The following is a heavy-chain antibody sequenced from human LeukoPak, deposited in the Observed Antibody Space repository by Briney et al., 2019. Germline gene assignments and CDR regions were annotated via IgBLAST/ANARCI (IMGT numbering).Heavy chain of an antibody. CDR1: GFTFSSYW. D-gene: IGHD6-19*01. Sequence: PGGSLRLSCAASGFTFSSYWMHWVRQAPGKGLEWVSFIYSGGSTYYADSVKGRFTISRDNSKNTLYLQMNSLRAEDTAVYYCAKERSSGWPFDYWGQGTLVTVSS. CDR2: IYSGGST. J-gene: IGHJ4*02. V-gene: IGHV3-66*01. CDR3: AKERSSGWPFDY.